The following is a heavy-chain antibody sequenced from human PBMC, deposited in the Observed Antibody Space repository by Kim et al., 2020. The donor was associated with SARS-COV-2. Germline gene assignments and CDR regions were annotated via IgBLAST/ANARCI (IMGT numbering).Heavy chain of an antibody. CDR1: GFTFDDYA. V-gene: IGHV3-9*01. J-gene: IGHJ5*01. CDR3: AKDTGLLWFGEFSRFDS. D-gene: IGHD3-10*01. Sequence: GGSLRLSCAASGFTFDDYAMHWVRQAPGKGLEWVSGISWNSGSIGYADSVKGRFTISRDNAKNSLYLQMNSLRAEDTALYYCAKDTGLLWFGEFSRFDS. CDR2: ISWNSGSI.